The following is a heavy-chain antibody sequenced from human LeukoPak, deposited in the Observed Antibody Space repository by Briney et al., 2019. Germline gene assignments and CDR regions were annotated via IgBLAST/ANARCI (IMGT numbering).Heavy chain of an antibody. CDR3: ARLKVAVVTVEGNPGGWFDP. J-gene: IGHJ5*02. D-gene: IGHD2-21*02. CDR2: IYYSGST. CDR1: GGSISSSSYY. Sequence: TSSETLSLTCTVSGGSISSSSYYWGWIRQPPGKGLEWIGSIYYSGSTYYNPSLKSRVTISVDTSKNQFSLKLSSVTAADTAVYYCARLKVAVVTVEGNPGGWFDPWGQGTLVTVSS. V-gene: IGHV4-39*01.